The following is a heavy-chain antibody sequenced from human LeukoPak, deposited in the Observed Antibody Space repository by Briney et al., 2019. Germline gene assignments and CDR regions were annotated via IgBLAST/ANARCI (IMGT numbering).Heavy chain of an antibody. CDR3: ARSIAAGAILDY. J-gene: IGHJ4*02. CDR1: GFTFSSNW. D-gene: IGHD2-2*02. Sequence: GGSLRLSCAASGFTFSSNWMHWVRQAPGKGLVWVSRLNRDGSSISYADSVKGRFTISRDNAKSTLYLQMNGLRAEDTAVYYCARSIAAGAILDYWGQGTLVSVSS. V-gene: IGHV3-74*01. CDR2: LNRDGSSI.